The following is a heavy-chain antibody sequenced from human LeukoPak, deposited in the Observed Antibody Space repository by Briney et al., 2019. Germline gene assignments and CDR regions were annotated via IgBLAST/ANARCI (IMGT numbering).Heavy chain of an antibody. D-gene: IGHD1-26*01. CDR3: ARTNPGYSGSYSAYAFDI. CDR1: GDSVSSNSAA. V-gene: IGHV6-1*01. Sequence: SQTLSLTCAISGDSVSSNSAAWNWIRQSPSRGLEWLGRTYYRSKWYNDYAVSVKSRITINPDTSKNQFSLQLNSVTAADTAVYYCARTNPGYSGSYSAYAFDIWGQGTMVTVSS. J-gene: IGHJ3*02. CDR2: TYYRSKWYN.